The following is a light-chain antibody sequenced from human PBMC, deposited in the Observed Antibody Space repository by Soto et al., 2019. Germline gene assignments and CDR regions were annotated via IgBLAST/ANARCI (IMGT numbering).Light chain of an antibody. Sequence: EIVLTQSTATLSLSPGERATLSCRASQSVSTYLAWYQQKPGQAPRLLICDASKRATGIPVRFSGSVSGTDFTLTITILETEDFGVDYCQQRRNWPPPWTFGQGTKVDIK. CDR2: DAS. V-gene: IGKV3-11*01. CDR1: QSVSTY. J-gene: IGKJ1*01. CDR3: QQRRNWPPPWT.